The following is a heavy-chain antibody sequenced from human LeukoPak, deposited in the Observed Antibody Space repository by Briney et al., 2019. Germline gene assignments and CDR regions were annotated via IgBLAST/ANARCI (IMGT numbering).Heavy chain of an antibody. V-gene: IGHV3-48*03. CDR2: INSSCSTI. CDR1: GFSFSSCE. CDR3: ARESNYDFWSGYYFYYYYGMDV. D-gene: IGHD3-3*01. Sequence: SAESLTLSCAVSGFSFSSCEMNWIRHAPGTGLDLVSYINSSCSTISYENSVKSRLATSRVNAKNSQYPQMKSLRTDDTTVYYSARESNYDFWSGYYFYYYYGMDVWGQGTTITVSS. J-gene: IGHJ6*02.